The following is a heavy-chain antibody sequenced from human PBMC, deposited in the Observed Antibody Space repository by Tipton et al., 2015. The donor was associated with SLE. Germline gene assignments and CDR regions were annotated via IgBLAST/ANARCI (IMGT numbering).Heavy chain of an antibody. CDR1: GGSISSHY. CDR3: ARTSGSYHNYYFDY. V-gene: IGHV4-59*11. J-gene: IGHJ4*02. Sequence: TLSLTCTVSGGSISSHYWSWIRQPPGKGLEWIGYIYQGGSPNYNPSLKSRVTMSINTAKNQFSLKVNSLSVADTAVYYCARTSGSYHNYYFDYWGQGTLVTVSS. CDR2: IYQGGSP. D-gene: IGHD1-26*01.